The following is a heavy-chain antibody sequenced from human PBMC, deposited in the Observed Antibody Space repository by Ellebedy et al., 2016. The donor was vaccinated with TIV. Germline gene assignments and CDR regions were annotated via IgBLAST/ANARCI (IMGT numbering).Heavy chain of an antibody. V-gene: IGHV3-23*01. CDR2: ISGDGGTT. CDR3: VKRAGATVAGRAFDI. J-gene: IGHJ3*02. Sequence: GESLKISXATSGFTFNNYALTWVRQAPGKGLEWVSGISGDGGTTYYADSVKGRFAISRDNSKKTVHLQMNSLRAEETALYYCVKRAGATVAGRAFDIWGQGTMVTVSS. CDR1: GFTFNNYA. D-gene: IGHD6-13*01.